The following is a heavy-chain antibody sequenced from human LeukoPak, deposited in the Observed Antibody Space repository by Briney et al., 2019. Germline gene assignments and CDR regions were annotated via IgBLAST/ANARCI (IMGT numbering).Heavy chain of an antibody. V-gene: IGHV1-69*05. CDR1: GGTFSSYA. Sequence: SVKVSCKASGGTFSSYAISWVRQAPGQGLEWMGGIIPIFGTANYAQKFQGRVTITTDESTSTAYMELSSLRSEDTAVYYCARLGFRTVAEGVWGQGTLVTVSS. CDR3: ARLGFRTVAEGV. CDR2: IIPIFGTA. D-gene: IGHD6-19*01. J-gene: IGHJ4*02.